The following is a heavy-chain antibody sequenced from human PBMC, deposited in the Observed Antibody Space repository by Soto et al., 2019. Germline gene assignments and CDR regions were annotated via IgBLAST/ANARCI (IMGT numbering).Heavy chain of an antibody. D-gene: IGHD3-10*01. CDR2: IYTSGST. CDR3: ARDRSGSGSYYYYYGMDV. J-gene: IGHJ6*02. V-gene: IGHV4-4*07. CDR1: GGSISSYY. Sequence: SETLSLTCTVSGGSISSYYWGWIRQPAGKGLEWIGRIYTSGSTNYNPSLKSRVTMSVDTSKNQFSLKLSSVTAADTAVYYCARDRSGSGSYYYYYGMDVWGQGTTVTVSS.